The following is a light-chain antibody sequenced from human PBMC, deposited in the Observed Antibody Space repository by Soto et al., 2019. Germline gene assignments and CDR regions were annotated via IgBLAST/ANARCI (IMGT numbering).Light chain of an antibody. CDR1: QTISNY. J-gene: IGKJ2*01. CDR2: ASF. CDR3: QQSYSTPYT. V-gene: IGKV1-39*01. Sequence: DIQMTQSPSSLSVSVGDRVTITCRASQTISNYLNWYQQKPGTAPQLQMYASFNLQIGVPSRFSGSESGTDFTLTISSLQPEDFATYYCQQSYSTPYTVGQGTNLEI.